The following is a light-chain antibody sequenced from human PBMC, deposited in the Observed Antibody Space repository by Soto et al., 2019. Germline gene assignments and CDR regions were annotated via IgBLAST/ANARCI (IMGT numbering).Light chain of an antibody. Sequence: EIVLTQSPATLSLSPGERATLSCRASQSVSSYLAWYQQKPGQAPRLLIYDASNRATGIPARFSGSGSGTDFTLPISSLEPEDLAVYYCQQRSNWPVTLGQGTRLEI. CDR2: DAS. J-gene: IGKJ5*01. V-gene: IGKV3-11*01. CDR1: QSVSSY. CDR3: QQRSNWPVT.